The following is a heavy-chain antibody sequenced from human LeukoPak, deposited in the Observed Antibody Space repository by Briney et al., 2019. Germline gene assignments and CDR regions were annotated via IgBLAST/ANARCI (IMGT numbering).Heavy chain of an antibody. Sequence: PSETLSLTCSVSGGSISSYYWSWPRQPPGKGLEWIGYMYYSGSANYNPSLRSRVTMSVDTSKNHFSLNLTSVTAADTAVYYCARGGTQLTFPVWGQGTLVTVSS. CDR3: ARGGTQLTFPV. D-gene: IGHD4/OR15-4a*01. J-gene: IGHJ4*02. CDR1: GGSISSYY. V-gene: IGHV4-59*01. CDR2: MYYSGSA.